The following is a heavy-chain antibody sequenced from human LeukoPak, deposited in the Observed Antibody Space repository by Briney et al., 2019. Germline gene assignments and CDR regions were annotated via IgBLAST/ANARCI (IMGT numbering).Heavy chain of an antibody. V-gene: IGHV3-23*01. CDR2: ISGSGGST. D-gene: IGHD2-21*02. CDR3: AKDSMVTAFDI. Sequence: PGGSLRLSCAVSGFTFSTYGMHWVRQAPGKGLEWVSAISGSGGSTYYADSVKGRFTISRDNSKNTLYLQMNSLRAEDTAVYYCAKDSMVTAFDIWGQGTMVTVSS. J-gene: IGHJ3*02. CDR1: GFTFSTYG.